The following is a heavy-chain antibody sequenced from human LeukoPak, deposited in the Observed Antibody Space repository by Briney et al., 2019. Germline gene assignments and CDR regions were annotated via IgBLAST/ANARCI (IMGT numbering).Heavy chain of an antibody. CDR3: ERLERGYSYGVISN. D-gene: IGHD5-18*01. V-gene: IGHV7-4-1*02. CDR2: INTNTGNP. J-gene: IGHJ4*02. CDR1: GYTFTSYT. Sequence: ASVKVSCKASGYTFTSYTMNWVRQAPGQGLEWMGWINTNTGNPTYAQGFTGRFVFSLDTSVSTAYLQISSLKTEDTAVYYCERLERGYSYGVISNWGQGTLVTVSS.